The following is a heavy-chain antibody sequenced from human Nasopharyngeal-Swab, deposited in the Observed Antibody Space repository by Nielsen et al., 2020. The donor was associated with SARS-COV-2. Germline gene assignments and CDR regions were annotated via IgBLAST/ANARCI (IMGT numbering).Heavy chain of an antibody. V-gene: IGHV4-61*02. Sequence: SETLSLTCTVSGGSISSGSYYWSWIRQPAGKGLEWIVRIYTSGSTNYNPSLKSRVTISVDTSKNQFSLKLSSVTAADTAVYYCARVEDGYNYYYYYGMDVWGQGTTVTVPS. CDR3: ARVEDGYNYYYYYGMDV. CDR2: IYTSGST. J-gene: IGHJ6*02. D-gene: IGHD5-24*01. CDR1: GGSISSGSYY.